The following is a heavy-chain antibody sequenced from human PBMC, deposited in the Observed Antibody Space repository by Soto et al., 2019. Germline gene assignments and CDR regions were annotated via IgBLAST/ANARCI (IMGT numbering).Heavy chain of an antibody. J-gene: IGHJ6*03. D-gene: IGHD3-10*01. CDR2: ISWNSGSI. CDR3: VRKVRGVIKNYYYYYYMDV. Sequence: EVQLVESGGGLVQPGRSLRLSCAASGFTFDDYAMHWVRQAPGKGLEWVSGISWNSGSIGYADSVKGRFTISRDNAKNSLYLQMNSLRAEDTALYYCVRKVRGVIKNYYYYYYMDVWGKGTTVTVSS. CDR1: GFTFDDYA. V-gene: IGHV3-9*01.